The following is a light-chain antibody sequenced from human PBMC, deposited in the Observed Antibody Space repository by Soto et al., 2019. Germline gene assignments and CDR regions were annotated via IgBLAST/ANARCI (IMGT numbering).Light chain of an antibody. CDR3: NSYAGSNIV. J-gene: IGLJ1*01. V-gene: IGLV2-8*01. CDR2: EVY. Sequence: QSALTQPPSASGYPGQSVTISCTGTSSDVGGYNYVSWYQQHPGQAPKLMIYEVYKRPSGVPDRFSGSKSGNTASLTVSGLQAEDEADYYCNSYAGSNIVFGTGTKLTVL. CDR1: SSDVGGYNY.